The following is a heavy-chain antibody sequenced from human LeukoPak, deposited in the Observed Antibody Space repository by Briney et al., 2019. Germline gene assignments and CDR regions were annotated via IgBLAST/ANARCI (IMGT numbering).Heavy chain of an antibody. J-gene: IGHJ4*02. CDR3: AREGMAGRGLFDY. D-gene: IGHD5-24*01. V-gene: IGHV3-20*04. Sequence: GGSLRLSCAASGFMFDDYGMSWVRQAPGKGLEWLSAINWNGGSTCYVDSVKGRFTISRDNAKNSLYLQMNSLRAEDTALYYCAREGMAGRGLFDYWGQGTLVTVSS. CDR1: GFMFDDYG. CDR2: INWNGGST.